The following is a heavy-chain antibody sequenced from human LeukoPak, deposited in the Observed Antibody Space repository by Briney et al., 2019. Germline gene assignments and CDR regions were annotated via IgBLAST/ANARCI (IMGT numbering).Heavy chain of an antibody. J-gene: IGHJ2*01. D-gene: IGHD5-18*01. Sequence: PSQTLSLTCAVSGGSISSGGYSWSWIRQPPGKGLEWIGRIYTSGSTNYNPSLKSRVTISVDTSKNQFSLKLSSVTAADTAVYYCARGAGKQPWLQWYFDLWGRGTLVTVSS. CDR1: GGSISSGGYS. V-gene: IGHV4-61*02. CDR2: IYTSGST. CDR3: ARGAGKQPWLQWYFDL.